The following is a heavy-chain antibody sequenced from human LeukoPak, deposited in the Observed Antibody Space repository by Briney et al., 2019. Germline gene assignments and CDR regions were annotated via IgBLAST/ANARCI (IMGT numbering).Heavy chain of an antibody. D-gene: IGHD6-19*01. J-gene: IGHJ4*02. CDR2: INPNSGGT. CDR1: GYTFSVYY. Sequence: ASVKVSCKASGYTFSVYYMHWVRQAPGQGLGWMGWINPNSGGTNCAQHFQGRVTMTRDMSVTTVYMELSRLTFDDTPIYYCARWGPAVADYWGQGTLVTVSS. V-gene: IGHV1-2*02. CDR3: ARWGPAVADY.